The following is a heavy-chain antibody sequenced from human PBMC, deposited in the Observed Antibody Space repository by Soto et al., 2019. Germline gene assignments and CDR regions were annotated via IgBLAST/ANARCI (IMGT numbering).Heavy chain of an antibody. V-gene: IGHV1-69*12. CDR3: AYCGGDCSRAGFSWYFDL. Sequence: QVQLVQSGAEVKKPGSSVKVSCKASGGTFSSYAISWVRQAPGQGLDLMGGIIPIFGTANYAQKFQGRVTITADESTSTAYMELSSLRSEDTAVYYCAYCGGDCSRAGFSWYFDLWGRGTLVTVSS. J-gene: IGHJ2*01. CDR1: GGTFSSYA. D-gene: IGHD2-21*02. CDR2: IIPIFGTA.